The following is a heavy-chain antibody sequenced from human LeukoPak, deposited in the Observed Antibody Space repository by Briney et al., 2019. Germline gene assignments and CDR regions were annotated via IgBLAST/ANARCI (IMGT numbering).Heavy chain of an antibody. Sequence: PSETLSLTCTVSGGSISSSSYYWGWIRQPPGKGLEWIGSIYYSGSTYYNPSLKSRVTISVDTSKNQFSLKLSSVTAADTAVYYCARDGAYYDSSGHDYWGQGTLVTVSS. CDR1: GGSISSSSYY. CDR2: IYYSGST. V-gene: IGHV4-39*07. D-gene: IGHD3-22*01. J-gene: IGHJ4*02. CDR3: ARDGAYYDSSGHDY.